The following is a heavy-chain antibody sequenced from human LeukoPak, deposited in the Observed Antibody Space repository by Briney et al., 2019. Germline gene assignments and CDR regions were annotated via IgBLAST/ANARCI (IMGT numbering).Heavy chain of an antibody. CDR3: ARVIPRITMVRGLFDY. CDR2: ISYDGSNK. Sequence: PGGSLRLSCAASGFTFSSYAMHWVRQAPGKGLEWVAVISYDGSNKYYADSVKGRFTISRDNSKNTLYLQMNSLRAEDTAVYYCARVIPRITMVRGLFDYWGQGTLVTVSS. D-gene: IGHD3-10*01. J-gene: IGHJ4*02. CDR1: GFTFSSYA. V-gene: IGHV3-30-3*01.